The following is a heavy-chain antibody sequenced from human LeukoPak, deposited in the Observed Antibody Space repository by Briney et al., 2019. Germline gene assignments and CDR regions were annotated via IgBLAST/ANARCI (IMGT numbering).Heavy chain of an antibody. CDR1: GFTFSSYG. D-gene: IGHD6-19*01. CDR2: IWYDGSNK. CDR3: ARVEGTGSGWPFDY. J-gene: IGHJ4*02. Sequence: GGSLRLSCAASGFTFSSYGMHWVRQAPGKGLERVAVIWYDGSNKYYADSVKGRFTISRDNSKNTLYLQMNSLRAEDTAVYYCARVEGTGSGWPFDYWGQGTLVTVSS. V-gene: IGHV3-33*01.